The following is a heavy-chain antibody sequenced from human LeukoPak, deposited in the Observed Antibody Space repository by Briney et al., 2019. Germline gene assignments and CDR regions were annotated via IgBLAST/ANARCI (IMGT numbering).Heavy chain of an antibody. D-gene: IGHD2-15*01. Sequence: GGSLRLSCAASGFTFSSYGMNWVRQAPGKGLEWVSSISSSSSYIYYADSVKGRFTISRDNAKNSLYLQMNSLRAEDTAVYYCARVSRMNDAFDIWGQGTMVTVSS. CDR2: ISSSSSYI. CDR3: ARVSRMNDAFDI. CDR1: GFTFSSYG. J-gene: IGHJ3*02. V-gene: IGHV3-21*01.